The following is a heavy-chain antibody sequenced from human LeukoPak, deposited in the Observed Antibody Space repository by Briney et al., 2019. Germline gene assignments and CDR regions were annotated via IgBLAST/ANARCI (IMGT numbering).Heavy chain of an antibody. CDR3: AIGYSSSWANDY. D-gene: IGHD6-13*01. J-gene: IGHJ4*02. V-gene: IGHV4-39*07. CDR1: GGSISSSSYY. Sequence: SETLSLTCTVSGGSISSSSYYWGWIRQPPGKGLEWIGSIYFSGNTYYNPSLKSRVTILLDTSKNQSSLKLSSVTAADTAVYYCAIGYSSSWANDYWAREPWSPSPQ. CDR2: IYFSGNT.